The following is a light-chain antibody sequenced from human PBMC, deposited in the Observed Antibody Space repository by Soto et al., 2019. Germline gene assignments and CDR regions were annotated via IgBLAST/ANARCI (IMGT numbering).Light chain of an antibody. Sequence: EIVLTQSPATLSLSPGERATLSCRASQTVSSYLAWYQQKPGQAPRLLIYDVSKRATGIPARFSGSGSGTDFTLTISSLEPEDFAVYYCQRRNNWPPVTFGQGTKLEIK. CDR1: QTVSSY. J-gene: IGKJ2*01. CDR2: DVS. V-gene: IGKV3-11*01. CDR3: QRRNNWPPVT.